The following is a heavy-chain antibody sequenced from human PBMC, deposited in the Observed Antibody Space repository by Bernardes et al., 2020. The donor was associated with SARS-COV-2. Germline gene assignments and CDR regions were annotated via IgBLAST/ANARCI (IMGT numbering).Heavy chain of an antibody. CDR2: ISNTGNT. V-gene: IGHV4-59*01. J-gene: IGHJ4*02. CDR3: ARDWYSSGWRVFDQ. CDR1: GASIKSSY. D-gene: IGHD6-19*01. Sequence: SETLSLTCNVSGASIKSSYWTWIRQPPGRGLEWIGFISNTGNTDYSPSLKSRVTISVDKSKNQVSLKLTSVTAADTALYYCARDWYSSGWRVFDQWGQGTLVTVSS.